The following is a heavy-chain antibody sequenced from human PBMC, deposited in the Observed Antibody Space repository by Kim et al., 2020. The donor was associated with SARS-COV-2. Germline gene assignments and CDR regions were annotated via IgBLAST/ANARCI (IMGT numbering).Heavy chain of an antibody. CDR1: GFTFDDYA. CDR2: ISWNSGSI. CDR3: AKGLGPMYSSSTFLWYFDL. V-gene: IGHV3-9*01. D-gene: IGHD6-6*01. Sequence: GGSLRLSCAASGFTFDDYAMHWVRQAPGKGLEWVSGISWNSGSIGYPDSVKGRFTISRDNAKNSLYLQMNSLRAEDTALYYCAKGLGPMYSSSTFLWYFDLWGRGTLVTVSS. J-gene: IGHJ2*01.